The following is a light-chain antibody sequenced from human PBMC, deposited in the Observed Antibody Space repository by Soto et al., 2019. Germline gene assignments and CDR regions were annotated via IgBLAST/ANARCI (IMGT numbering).Light chain of an antibody. J-gene: IGLJ2*01. CDR1: SSNIGNNY. CDR3: GTWDSSLSAGDVV. Sequence: QSVLTQPPSVSAAPGQKVTISCSGSSSNIGNNYVSWYQQLPGTAPKLLIYDTNKRPSGIPDRFSGSKSGTSATLGITGLQTGDEAYYYCGTWDSSLSAGDVVFGGGTQLTVL. CDR2: DTN. V-gene: IGLV1-51*01.